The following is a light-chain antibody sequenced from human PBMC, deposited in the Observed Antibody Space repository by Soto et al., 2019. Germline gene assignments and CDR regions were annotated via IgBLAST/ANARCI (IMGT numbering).Light chain of an antibody. CDR1: QSVITDY. J-gene: IGKJ1*01. CDR3: HEYCSSLWT. CDR2: ATS. V-gene: IGKV3-20*01. Sequence: EIVLTQSPGTLSLSPGERATLSCRASQSVITDYLAWYQQRPGQAPRLLIYATSIRATGIPARFSGSGSRTDFTGTISRLELEDFAVYYWHEYCSSLWTFGQGTKLEI.